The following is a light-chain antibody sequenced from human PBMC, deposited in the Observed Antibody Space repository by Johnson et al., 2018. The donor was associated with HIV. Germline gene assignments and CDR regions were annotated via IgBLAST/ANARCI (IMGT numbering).Light chain of an antibody. CDR1: SSNIGNNY. J-gene: IGLJ1*01. Sequence: QSVLTQPPSVSAAPGQKVTISCSGSSSNIGNNYVSWYQQLPGTAPKLLIYENNKRPSGIPDRFSGSKSGTSATLGITGLQTGDEADYYYGTCDNSLNTGAGFGTGSNVTVL. CDR2: ENN. V-gene: IGLV1-51*02. CDR3: GTCDNSLNTGAG.